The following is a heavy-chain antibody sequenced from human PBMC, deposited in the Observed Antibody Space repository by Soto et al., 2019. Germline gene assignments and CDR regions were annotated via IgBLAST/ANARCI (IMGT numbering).Heavy chain of an antibody. J-gene: IGHJ3*01. CDR1: GFTFGNYG. D-gene: IGHD2-21*02. CDR2: ISGGGGST. V-gene: IGHV3-23*01. Sequence: DVQLLESGGGLVQPEGSLRLSCAASGFTFGNYGINWVRQAPGKGLEWVSGISGGGGSTYYADSVKGRFTVSRDPSKNSVFLEMNTLRAEDTAVYYCAKGFIVVVTVLRPDDAFDVWGQGTLVTVSS. CDR3: AKGFIVVVTVLRPDDAFDV.